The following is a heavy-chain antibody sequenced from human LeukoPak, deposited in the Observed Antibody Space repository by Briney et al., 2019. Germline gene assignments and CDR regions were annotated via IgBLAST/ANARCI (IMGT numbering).Heavy chain of an antibody. V-gene: IGHV3-7*01. D-gene: IGHD2-2*01. Sequence: GGSLRLSCAASGFTFSSYWMSWVRQAPGKGLEWVAIIKQDGSDKYYVDSVRGRFTISRDNAKNSLYLQMNSLRAEDTAVYYCAGSVLAEIYSFDYGGQGPLVTVPS. CDR3: AGSVLAEIYSFDY. J-gene: IGHJ4*02. CDR1: GFTFSSYW. CDR2: IKQDGSDK.